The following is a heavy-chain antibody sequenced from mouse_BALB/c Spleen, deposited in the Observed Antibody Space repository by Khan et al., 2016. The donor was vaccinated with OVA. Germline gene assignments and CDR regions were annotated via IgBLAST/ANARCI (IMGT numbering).Heavy chain of an antibody. V-gene: IGHV1-20*02. D-gene: IGHD1-1*01. Sequence: VQLQQSGPELVKPGASVKISCKASGYSFTGSFMHWVMQSHGKSLEWIGRINPHFGETFYNQKFKDKATLTVDESSSTAYMELRSLASEDSAVFYCGRSDRSDMDYWGQGTTLTGSS. CDR3: GRSDRSDMDY. J-gene: IGHJ2*01. CDR2: INPHFGET. CDR1: GYSFTGSF.